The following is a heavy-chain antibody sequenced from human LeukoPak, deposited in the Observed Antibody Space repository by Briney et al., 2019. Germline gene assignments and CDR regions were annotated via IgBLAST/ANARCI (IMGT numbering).Heavy chain of an antibody. CDR3: ALEMATINYFDY. CDR2: ISSNSIYI. Sequence: GGSLRLSCAASGFTFSSHGMNWVRQAPGKGLEWVASISSNSIYIYYADSVKGRFTISRDNAKNSLYLQMNSLRAEDTAVYYCALEMATINYFDYWGQGTLVTVSS. CDR1: GFTFSSHG. V-gene: IGHV3-21*01. D-gene: IGHD5-24*01. J-gene: IGHJ4*02.